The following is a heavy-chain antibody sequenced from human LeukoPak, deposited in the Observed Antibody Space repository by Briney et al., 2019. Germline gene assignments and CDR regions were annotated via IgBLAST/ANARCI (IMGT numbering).Heavy chain of an antibody. CDR2: ISGSGGST. D-gene: IGHD6-19*01. CDR3: AKDGRGQWLAWYFDL. CDR1: GFTFSSYA. V-gene: IGHV3-23*01. Sequence: GGSLRLSCAASGFTFSSYAMSWVRQAPGKGLEWVSAISGSGGSTYYADSVKGRFTISRDNSKNTLYLQMNSLRAEDTAVYYCAKDGRGQWLAWYFDLWGRGTLVTVSS. J-gene: IGHJ2*01.